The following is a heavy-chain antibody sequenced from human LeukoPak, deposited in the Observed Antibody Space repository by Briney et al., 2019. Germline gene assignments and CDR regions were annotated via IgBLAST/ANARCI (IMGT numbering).Heavy chain of an antibody. J-gene: IGHJ4*02. CDR1: GGSISSYY. Sequence: SETLSLTCTVSGGSISSYYWSWIRQPPGKGLEWIGYIYYSGSTNYDPSLKSRVTISVDTSKNQFSLKLSSVTAADTAVYYCARSTVVRTLLGYWGQGTLVTVSS. V-gene: IGHV4-59*12. CDR2: IYYSGST. CDR3: ARSTVVRTLLGY. D-gene: IGHD4-23*01.